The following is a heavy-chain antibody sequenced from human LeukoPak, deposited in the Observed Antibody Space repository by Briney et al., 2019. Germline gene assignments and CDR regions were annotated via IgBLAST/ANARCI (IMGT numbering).Heavy chain of an antibody. J-gene: IGHJ3*02. CDR3: ARDRSYYDSSGYPVDI. D-gene: IGHD3-22*01. Sequence: SQTLSLTCTASGGSISSGDYYWSWIRQPPGKGLEWIGYIYYSGSTYYNPSLKSRVTISVDTSKNQFSLKLSSVTAADTAVYYCARDRSYYDSSGYPVDIWGQGTMVTVSS. V-gene: IGHV4-30-4*08. CDR2: IYYSGST. CDR1: GGSISSGDYY.